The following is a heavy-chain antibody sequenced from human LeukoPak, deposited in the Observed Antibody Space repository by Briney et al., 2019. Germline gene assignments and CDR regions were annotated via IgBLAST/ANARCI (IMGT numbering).Heavy chain of an antibody. V-gene: IGHV3-53*01. CDR2: IYDGGSR. CDR3: ANGSSAYYFES. D-gene: IGHD6-6*01. J-gene: IGHJ4*02. Sequence: GGSLRLSCEVSGFLVNRSYMNWIRQAPGKGLEWVSVIYDGGSRYYADSVKGRFTISRDTSKNTVYLEMNGLRVDDTAVYYCANGSSAYYFESWGQGTLVTVSA. CDR1: GFLVNRSY.